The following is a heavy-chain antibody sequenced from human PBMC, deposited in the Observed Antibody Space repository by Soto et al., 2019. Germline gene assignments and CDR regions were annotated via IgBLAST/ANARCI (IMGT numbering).Heavy chain of an antibody. D-gene: IGHD3-22*01. CDR2: ISSSSTHI. Sequence: GGSLRLSCAASGFTFRSYSMNWVRQAPGKGLEWVSSISSSSTHINYADSLKGRFTVSRDNAKNSLYLQMNSLRAEDTAVYYCARDLLLYRSQRYYYDSSGYPGASHTTDGGMDVWGQGTTVTVSS. CDR1: GFTFRSYS. J-gene: IGHJ6*02. CDR3: ARDLLLYRSQRYYYDSSGYPGASHTTDGGMDV. V-gene: IGHV3-21*01.